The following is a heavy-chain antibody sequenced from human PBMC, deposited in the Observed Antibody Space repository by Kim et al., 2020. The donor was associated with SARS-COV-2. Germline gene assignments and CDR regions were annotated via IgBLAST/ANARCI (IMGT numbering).Heavy chain of an antibody. J-gene: IGHJ5*02. Sequence: SVKVSCKASGGTFSSYAISWVRQAPGQGLEWMGRIIPILGIANYAQKFQGRVTITADKSTSTAYMELSSLRSEDTAVYYCARGVAARPWECWFDPWGQGTLVTVSS. CDR3: ARGVAARPWECWFDP. CDR1: GGTFSSYA. CDR2: IIPILGIA. V-gene: IGHV1-69*04. D-gene: IGHD6-6*01.